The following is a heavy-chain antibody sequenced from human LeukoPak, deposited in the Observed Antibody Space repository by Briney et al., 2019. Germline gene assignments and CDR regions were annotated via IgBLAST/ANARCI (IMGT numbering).Heavy chain of an antibody. CDR2: IYHNGAT. CDR1: GGSISSSSSIC. CDR3: ARIEGAYYDSSGYSDYFDY. V-gene: IGHV4-4*02. Sequence: SETLSLTCAVSGGSISSSSSICWTWVRQPPGEGLEWIGEIYHNGATNYNPSLKSRVTSLLDKSKNQFSLKLSSVTAADTAVYYCARIEGAYYDSSGYSDYFDYWGQGTLVTVSS. D-gene: IGHD3-22*01. J-gene: IGHJ4*02.